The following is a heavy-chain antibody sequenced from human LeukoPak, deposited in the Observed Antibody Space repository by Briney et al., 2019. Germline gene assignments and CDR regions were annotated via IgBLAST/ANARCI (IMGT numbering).Heavy chain of an antibody. CDR2: IYYSGST. D-gene: IGHD1-26*01. J-gene: IGHJ5*02. V-gene: IGHV4-59*01. Sequence: SETLSLTCTVSGGSISSYYWSWIRQPQGKGLEWIGYIYYSGSTNYNPSLKSRVTISVVTSKNQFSLKLSSVTAADTAVYYCARRVRLVGATPENWFDPWGQGTLVTVSS. CDR3: ARRVRLVGATPENWFDP. CDR1: GGSISSYY.